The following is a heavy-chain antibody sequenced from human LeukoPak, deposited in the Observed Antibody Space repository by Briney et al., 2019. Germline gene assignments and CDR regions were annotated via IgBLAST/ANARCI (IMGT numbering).Heavy chain of an antibody. J-gene: IGHJ4*02. Sequence: GGSLRLSCAASGFTFSSYWMHWVRQAPGKGLVWVSRINSDGSSTSYADSVKGRFTISRDNAKNTLYLQMNSLRAEDTAVYYCAGGRRALEGPGSDWGQGTLVTVSS. CDR1: GFTFSSYW. CDR2: INSDGSST. V-gene: IGHV3-74*01. CDR3: AGGRRALEGPGSD.